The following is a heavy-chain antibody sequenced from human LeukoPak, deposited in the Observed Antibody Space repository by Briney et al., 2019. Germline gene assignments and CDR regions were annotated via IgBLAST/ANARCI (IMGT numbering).Heavy chain of an antibody. CDR3: ATNLADDDAFDI. CDR2: INHSGST. V-gene: IGHV4-34*01. CDR1: GGSFSGYY. Sequence: SETLSLTCAVYGGSFSGYYWSWIRQPPGKGLEWIGKINHSGSTNYNPSLKSRVTISVDTSKNQFSLKLSSVTAADTAVYYCATNLADDDAFDIWGQGTMVTVSS. J-gene: IGHJ3*02. D-gene: IGHD6-13*01.